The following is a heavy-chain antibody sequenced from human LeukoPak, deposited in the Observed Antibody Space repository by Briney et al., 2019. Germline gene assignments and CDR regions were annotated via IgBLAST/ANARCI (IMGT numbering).Heavy chain of an antibody. Sequence: SQTLSLTCSVSGGSICSGNYHWSWNRQHPGKGLGWIGYIYYNGNTYYNPSLKSRVAISVDTSKNHFSLKLSSVTAADTAVYYCARDQGTYYDDAFDLWGQGTMVAVPS. V-gene: IGHV4-31*03. CDR3: ARDQGTYYDDAFDL. CDR1: GGSICSGNYH. CDR2: IYYNGNT. D-gene: IGHD2/OR15-2a*01. J-gene: IGHJ3*01.